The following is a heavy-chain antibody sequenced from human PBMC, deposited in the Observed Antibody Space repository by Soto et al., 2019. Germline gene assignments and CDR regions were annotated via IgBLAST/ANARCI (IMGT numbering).Heavy chain of an antibody. D-gene: IGHD2-2*01. CDR2: IKSKTDGGTT. V-gene: IGHV3-15*01. J-gene: IGHJ3*02. CDR1: GFTFSNAW. Sequence: PGGSLRLSCAASGFTFSNAWMSWVRPAPGKGLEWVGRIKSKTDGGTTDYAAPVKGRFTISRDDSKNTLYLQMNSLKTEDTAVYYCTSPYCSGTSCYVDAFDIWGQGTMVTVSS. CDR3: TSPYCSGTSCYVDAFDI.